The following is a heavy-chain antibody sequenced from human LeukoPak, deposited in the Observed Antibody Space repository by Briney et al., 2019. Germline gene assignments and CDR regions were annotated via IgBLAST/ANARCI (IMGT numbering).Heavy chain of an antibody. CDR2: ISGSGGST. D-gene: IGHD3-22*01. V-gene: IGHV3-23*01. CDR3: AKASDSSGYYYADFDY. J-gene: IGHJ4*02. Sequence: GGSLVLSCAASGFTFSSYAMSWVRQAPGKGLEWVSAISGSGGSTYYADSVKGRFTISRNNSKNTLYLQMNSLRAEDTAVYYCAKASDSSGYYYADFDYWGQGTLVTVSS. CDR1: GFTFSSYA.